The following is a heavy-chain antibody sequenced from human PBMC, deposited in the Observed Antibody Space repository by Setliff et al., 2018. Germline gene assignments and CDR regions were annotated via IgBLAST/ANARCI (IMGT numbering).Heavy chain of an antibody. D-gene: IGHD3-10*01. J-gene: IGHJ4*02. V-gene: IGHV3-53*01. CDR2: LSGGGNA. CDR3: RLWFGELSRDY. Sequence: GGSLRLSCATSGFTVSSSDMSWVRQAPGKGLEWISVLSGGGNAYYADSVKGRFTISGDTSKNALYLQMNSLRAEDTAVYYCRLWFGELSRDYWGPGTLVTVSS. CDR1: GFTVSSSD.